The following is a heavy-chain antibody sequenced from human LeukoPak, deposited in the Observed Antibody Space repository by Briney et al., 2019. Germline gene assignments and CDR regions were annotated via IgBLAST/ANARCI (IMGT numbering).Heavy chain of an antibody. CDR1: GFTFISYA. Sequence: GGSLRLSCAASGFTFISYAIHWVRQAPGKGLEWVAVISFHGTDTFYADSVKGRFTISRDNSKNTLYLQMNSLRAEDTAVYYCAKDHDSSGLAFDAFDIWGQGTMVTVSS. V-gene: IGHV3-30*04. CDR2: ISFHGTDT. J-gene: IGHJ3*02. D-gene: IGHD3-22*01. CDR3: AKDHDSSGLAFDAFDI.